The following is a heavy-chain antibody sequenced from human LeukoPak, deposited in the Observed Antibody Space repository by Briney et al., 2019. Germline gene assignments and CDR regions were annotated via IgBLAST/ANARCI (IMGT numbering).Heavy chain of an antibody. CDR1: DGAIAGYS. Sequence: PSETLSLTCTVSDGAIAGYSWSWIRQPPGKGLEWIGLIYSSGSTSYNPSLKSRVTMSVDTSKKQFSLRLSSVTAADTAVYYCARTPIYYFDNSGYYNWGQGTLVTVSS. V-gene: IGHV4-4*07. CDR3: ARTPIYYFDNSGYYN. D-gene: IGHD3-22*01. J-gene: IGHJ4*02. CDR2: IYSSGST.